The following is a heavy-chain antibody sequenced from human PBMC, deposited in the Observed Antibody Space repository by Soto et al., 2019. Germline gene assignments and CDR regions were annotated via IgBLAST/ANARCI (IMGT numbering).Heavy chain of an antibody. CDR1: GISLTNSGVG. V-gene: IGHV2-5*02. Sequence: QITLTESGPTLVKPTQTLTLTCTFSGISLTNSGVGVSWIRQPPEKALEWLAVIYWDDAKHFSPSQKSRLTITKDTSKNQVVLTVTSMDSVDTATYFCAQMYFDLYGMDVWGQGNTVIVSS. D-gene: IGHD2-8*01. J-gene: IGHJ6*02. CDR2: IYWDDAK. CDR3: AQMYFDLYGMDV.